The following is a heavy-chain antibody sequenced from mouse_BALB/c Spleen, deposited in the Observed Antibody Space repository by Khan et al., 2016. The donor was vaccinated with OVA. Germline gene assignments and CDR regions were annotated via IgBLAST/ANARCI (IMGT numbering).Heavy chain of an antibody. CDR3: TRVGTTGWFAY. CDR2: IDPFNGGT. V-gene: IGHV1S135*01. D-gene: IGHD2-13*01. CDR1: GYSFTDYY. Sequence: EVQLQQSGPELMKPGASVKISCKASGYSFTDYYIHWVKQSHGQSLEWIGYIDPFNGGTNFNQKFKGTATLTVDKSSSTAYMHLNSLTSEDSAVYYCTRVGTTGWFAYWGQGTLVTVSA. J-gene: IGHJ3*01.